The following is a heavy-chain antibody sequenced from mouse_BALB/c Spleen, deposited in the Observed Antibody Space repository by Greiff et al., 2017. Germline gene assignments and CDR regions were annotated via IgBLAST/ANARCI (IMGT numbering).Heavy chain of an antibody. J-gene: IGHJ4*01. D-gene: IGHD1-2*01. CDR2: IWAGGST. CDR1: GFSLTSYG. Sequence: VKLMESGPGLVAPSQSLSITCTVSGFSLTSYGVHWVRQPPGKGLEWLGVIWAGGSTNYNSALMSRLSISKDNSKSQVFLKMNSLQTDDTAMYYCARGTAKYYYAMDYWGQGTSVTVSS. V-gene: IGHV2-9*02. CDR3: ARGTAKYYYAMDY.